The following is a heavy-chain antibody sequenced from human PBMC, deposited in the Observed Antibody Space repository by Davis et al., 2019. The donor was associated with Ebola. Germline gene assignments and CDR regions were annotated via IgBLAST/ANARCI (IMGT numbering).Heavy chain of an antibody. V-gene: IGHV1-8*03. J-gene: IGHJ5*02. CDR1: GGTFSSYD. CDR3: ARGKGSGWYRWFDP. Sequence: ASVKVSCKASGGTFSSYDINWVRQATGQGLEWMGWMNPNSGNTGYAQKFQGRVTITRNTSISTAYMELSSLRSEDTAVYYCARGKGSGWYRWFDPWGQGTLVTVSS. CDR2: MNPNSGNT. D-gene: IGHD6-19*01.